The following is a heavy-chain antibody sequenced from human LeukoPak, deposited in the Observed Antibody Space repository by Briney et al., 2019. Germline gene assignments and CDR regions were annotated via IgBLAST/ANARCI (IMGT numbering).Heavy chain of an antibody. D-gene: IGHD6-19*01. CDR2: MYTSGST. V-gene: IGHV4-4*07. CDR1: GGSISSYY. J-gene: IGHJ4*02. Sequence: SETLSLTCTVSGGSISSYYWTWIRQSAGKGLEWIGRMYTSGSTKHSPSFESRVTMSGDASKNQFSLRLNSVTAADTAIYYCARIYSRGWSLDYWGPGTLVTVSS. CDR3: ARIYSRGWSLDY.